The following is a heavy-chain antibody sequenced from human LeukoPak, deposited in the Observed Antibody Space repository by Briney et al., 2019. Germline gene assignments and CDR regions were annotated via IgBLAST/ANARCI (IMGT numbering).Heavy chain of an antibody. J-gene: IGHJ6*03. D-gene: IGHD2-2*01. CDR1: DDSMSSSSYY. V-gene: IGHV4-39*07. Sequence: SETLSLTCSVSDDSMSSSSYYWGWIRQPPGKGLEWLGSIWYTGRTDYSPSLRSRATMSIDTSKRLFSVRLSSVTAADTAVYYCARQFSTSSRPFYYYTDVWGKGTTVTVSS. CDR2: IWYTGRT. CDR3: ARQFSTSSRPFYYYTDV.